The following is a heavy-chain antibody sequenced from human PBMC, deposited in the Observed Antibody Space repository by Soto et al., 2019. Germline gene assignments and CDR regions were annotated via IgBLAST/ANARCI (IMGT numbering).Heavy chain of an antibody. V-gene: IGHV4-30-2*01. Sequence: QLKLQESGSGVVKPSQTLSLTCAVSGGSVSSGVFSWNWIRQPPGQGLEWIGYISHGGSPHYTPSLKGRLSISEARATNVIPLNLTSMTPADTAVHFCASGPSDSEMDVSGPGTTVTVSS. CDR2: ISHGGSP. CDR1: GGSVSSGVFS. CDR3: ASGPSDSEMDV. J-gene: IGHJ6*02.